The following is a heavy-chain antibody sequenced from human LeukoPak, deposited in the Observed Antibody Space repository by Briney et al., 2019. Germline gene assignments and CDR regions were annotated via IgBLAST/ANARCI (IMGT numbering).Heavy chain of an antibody. CDR2: INPSGGST. Sequence: ASVKVSCKASGYTFTSYYMHWVRQAPGQGLEWMGTINPSGGSTSYAQKFQGRVTMTRDTSTSTVYMELSSLRSEDTAVYYCARDRIAAAGAPGVAFDIWGQGTMVTVSS. CDR1: GYTFTSYY. CDR3: ARDRIAAAGAPGVAFDI. D-gene: IGHD6-13*01. V-gene: IGHV1-46*01. J-gene: IGHJ3*02.